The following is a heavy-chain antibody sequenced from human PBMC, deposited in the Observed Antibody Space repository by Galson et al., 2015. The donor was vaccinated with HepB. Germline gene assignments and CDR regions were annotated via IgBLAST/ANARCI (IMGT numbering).Heavy chain of an antibody. CDR1: GFTFNNAW. D-gene: IGHD7-27*01. J-gene: IGHJ3*02. V-gene: IGHV3-15*01. Sequence: SLRLSCAASGFTFNNAWMNWVRQAPGRGLEWVGRIRTKTDGGTTDYTEPVKGRSTISRDDSKNTQYLQMTSLKTDDTAVYFCTAQKLGRGAFDIWGQGTMVTVSS. CDR3: TAQKLGRGAFDI. CDR2: IRTKTDGGTT.